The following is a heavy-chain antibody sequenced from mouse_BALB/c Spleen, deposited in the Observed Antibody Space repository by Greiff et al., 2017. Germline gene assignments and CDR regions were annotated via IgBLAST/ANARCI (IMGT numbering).Heavy chain of an antibody. Sequence: QVQLKESGPQLVRPGASVKISCKASGYSFTSYWMHWVKQRPGQGLEWIGMIDPSDSETRLNQKFKDKATLTVDKSSSTAYMQLSSPTSEDSAVYYCARSYYYGSGYYFDYWGQGTTLTVSS. D-gene: IGHD1-1*01. CDR3: ARSYYYGSGYYFDY. V-gene: IGHV1S126*01. CDR2: IDPSDSET. CDR1: GYSFTSYW. J-gene: IGHJ2*01.